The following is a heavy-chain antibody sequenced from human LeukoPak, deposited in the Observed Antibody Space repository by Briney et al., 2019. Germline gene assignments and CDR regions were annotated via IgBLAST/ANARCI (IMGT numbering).Heavy chain of an antibody. J-gene: IGHJ4*02. CDR2: IWYDGSNK. CDR3: GKDRGGYSGYDFPDY. Sequence: RQPPRKKKKWVAVIWYDGSNKYYADSVKGRFTISRDNSKNTLYLQMNSLRAEDTAVYCCGKDRGGYSGYDFPDYWGQGTLVSVS. V-gene: IGHV3-33*06. D-gene: IGHD5-12*01.